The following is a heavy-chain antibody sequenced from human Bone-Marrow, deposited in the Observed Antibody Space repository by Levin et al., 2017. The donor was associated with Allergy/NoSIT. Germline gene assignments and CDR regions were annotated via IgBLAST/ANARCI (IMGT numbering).Heavy chain of an antibody. Sequence: GESLKISCAASGFTFSSYAMSWVRQAPGKGLEWVSAISGSGGSTYYADSVKGRFTISRDNSKNTLYLQMNSLRAEDTAVYYCAKSGGSGSSNPFDYWGQGTLVTVSS. CDR2: ISGSGGST. CDR1: GFTFSSYA. D-gene: IGHD3-10*01. V-gene: IGHV3-23*01. J-gene: IGHJ4*02. CDR3: AKSGGSGSSNPFDY.